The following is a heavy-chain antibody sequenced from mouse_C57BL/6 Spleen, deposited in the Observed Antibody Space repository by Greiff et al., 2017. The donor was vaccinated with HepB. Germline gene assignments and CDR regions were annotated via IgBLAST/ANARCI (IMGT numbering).Heavy chain of an antibody. D-gene: IGHD1-1*01. V-gene: IGHV1-53*01. CDR3: ARPVITTVVPYWYFDV. Sequence: QVQLQQPGTELVKPGASVKLSCKASGYTFTSYWMHWVKQRPGQGLEWIGNINPSNGGTNYNEKFKSKATLTVDKSSSTAYMQLSSLTSEDSAVYYCARPVITTVVPYWYFDVWGTGTTVTVSS. J-gene: IGHJ1*03. CDR2: INPSNGGT. CDR1: GYTFTSYW.